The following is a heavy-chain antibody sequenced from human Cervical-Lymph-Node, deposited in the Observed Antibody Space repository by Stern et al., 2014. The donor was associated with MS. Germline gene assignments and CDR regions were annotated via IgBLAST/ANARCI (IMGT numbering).Heavy chain of an antibody. J-gene: IGHJ6*02. V-gene: IGHV3-9*01. D-gene: IGHD3-3*01. CDR1: GFTFDDYA. Sequence: EVQLVESGGGLVQPGGSLRLSCAASGFTFDDYAMHWVRQAPGKGLEWVSGISWNSGSIGYADSVKGRFTISRDNAKNSLYLQMNSLRAEDTALYYCAKDKYYDFWSGYGPHGMDVWGQGTTVTVSS. CDR3: AKDKYYDFWSGYGPHGMDV. CDR2: ISWNSGSI.